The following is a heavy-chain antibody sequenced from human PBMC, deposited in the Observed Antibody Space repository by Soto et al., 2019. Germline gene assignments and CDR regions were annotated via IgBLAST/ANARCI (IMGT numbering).Heavy chain of an antibody. CDR3: AKVSNYDSSGYYSILDY. J-gene: IGHJ4*02. V-gene: IGHV3-23*01. CDR2: ISGSGGST. D-gene: IGHD3-22*01. CDR1: GFTFSSYA. Sequence: GGSLRLSCAASGFTFSSYAMSWVRQAPGKGLEWVSAISGSGGSTYYADSAKGRITTSRNNSKNTLYLQMNSLRADDTAEYYCAKVSNYDSSGYYSILDYWGQGTLVTVSS.